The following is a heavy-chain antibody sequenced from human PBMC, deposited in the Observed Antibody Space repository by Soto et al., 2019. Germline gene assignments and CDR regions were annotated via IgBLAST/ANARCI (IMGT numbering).Heavy chain of an antibody. CDR3: ARLGDSSGHYSESFDY. J-gene: IGHJ4*02. Sequence: PGESLKISCKGSGYSFVSYWIAWVRQMPGKGLEWMGSIYPGDSDTTYSPSIQGQVTISADKSSTTVYLQWNTLKASDTAVYYCARLGDSSGHYSESFDYWGPGTLVTVSS. CDR2: IYPGDSDT. V-gene: IGHV5-51*01. D-gene: IGHD3-22*01. CDR1: GYSFVSYW.